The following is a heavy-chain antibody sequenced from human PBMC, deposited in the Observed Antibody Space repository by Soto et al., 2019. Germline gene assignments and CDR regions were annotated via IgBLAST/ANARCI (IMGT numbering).Heavy chain of an antibody. V-gene: IGHV3-23*01. CDR3: VHCSSTSCYHPGNMDV. J-gene: IGHJ6*03. CDR2: ISGSGGTT. Sequence: GGSLRLSCAASGFPFSSYAMSWVRQAPGKGLEWVSAISGSGGTTFYADSVKGRFTFSRDNSKNTLYLQMNSLRAEDTAVYYCVHCSSTSCYHPGNMDVWGKGTTVTVSS. CDR1: GFPFSSYA. D-gene: IGHD2-2*01.